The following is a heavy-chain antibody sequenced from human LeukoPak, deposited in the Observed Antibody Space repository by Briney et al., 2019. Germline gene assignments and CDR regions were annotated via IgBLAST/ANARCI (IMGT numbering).Heavy chain of an antibody. D-gene: IGHD6-19*01. J-gene: IGHJ4*02. V-gene: IGHV3-15*01. CDR1: GFTFSNAW. CDR2: INSRTDGGTT. CDR3: TTARMERYSSGWYILDY. Sequence: GGSLRLSCAASGFTFSNAWMSWVRQAPGKGLEWVGRINSRTDGGTTDYAAPMKGRFNISRDDSKNTLYLQKYSLKTEDTAVYYCTTARMERYSSGWYILDYWGQGTLVTVSS.